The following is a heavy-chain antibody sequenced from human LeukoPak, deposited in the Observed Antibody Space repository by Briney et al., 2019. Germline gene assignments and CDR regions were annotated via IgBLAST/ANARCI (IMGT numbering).Heavy chain of an antibody. D-gene: IGHD1-7*01. V-gene: IGHV3-11*04. CDR3: ARGWWNYVS. CDR1: GFTFSDSY. CDR2: ISGSGTIM. J-gene: IGHJ4*02. Sequence: PGGSLRLSRAASGFTFSDSYMTWIRQAPGKGLEWVSYISGSGTIMYYADSVKGRFTISRDNAKNSLFLQMNSLRAEDTAVYYCARGWWNYVSWGQGTLVTVSS.